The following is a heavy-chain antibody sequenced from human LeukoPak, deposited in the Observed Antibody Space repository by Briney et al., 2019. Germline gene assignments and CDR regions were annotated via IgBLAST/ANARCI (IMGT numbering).Heavy chain of an antibody. Sequence: PSETLSLTCAVYGGSFSGYYWSWIRQPPGKGLEWIGEINHSGSTNYNPSLKSRVTISVDTSKNQFSLKLSSGTAADTAVYYCARGGRGTSSSWSPPGMDVWGQGTTVTVSS. CDR2: INHSGST. V-gene: IGHV4-34*01. CDR3: ARGGRGTSSSWSPPGMDV. CDR1: GGSFSGYY. J-gene: IGHJ6*02. D-gene: IGHD6-13*01.